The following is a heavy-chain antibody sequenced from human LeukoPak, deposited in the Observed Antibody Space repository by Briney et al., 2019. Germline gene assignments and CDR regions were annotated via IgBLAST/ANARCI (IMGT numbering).Heavy chain of an antibody. CDR2: IYTSGST. D-gene: IGHD5-12*01. J-gene: IGHJ6*03. V-gene: IGHV4-4*07. Sequence: PSETLSLTCTVSGGSISSYYWSWIRQPAGKGLEWIGRIYTSGSTNYNPSLKSRVTMSVDTSKNQFSLKLSSVTAADTAVYYCARDRVEYSGYDSSHYYYYYMDVWGKGTTVTVSS. CDR1: GGSISSYY. CDR3: ARDRVEYSGYDSSHYYYYYMDV.